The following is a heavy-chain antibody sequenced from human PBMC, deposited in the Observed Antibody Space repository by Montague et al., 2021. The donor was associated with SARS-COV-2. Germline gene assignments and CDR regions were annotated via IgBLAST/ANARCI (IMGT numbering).Heavy chain of an antibody. CDR2: INHSGST. CDR3: ARAIVDVTMIVVVMTGVEHYFDF. CDR1: GGSFSGYY. J-gene: IGHJ4*02. Sequence: SETLSFTCAVYGGSFSGYYWCWIRQPPGKGLEWMWDINHSGSTNYNPSLKIGVSISVDTSKNQFSLKLSSVTAADTAVYYCARAIVDVTMIVVVMTGVEHYFDFWGQGTLVTVSS. V-gene: IGHV4-34*01. D-gene: IGHD3-22*01.